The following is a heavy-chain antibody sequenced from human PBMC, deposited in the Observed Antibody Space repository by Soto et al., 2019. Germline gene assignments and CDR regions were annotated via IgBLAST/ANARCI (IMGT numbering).Heavy chain of an antibody. CDR2: IHHSGST. Sequence: QVPLQESGPGLVKPSGTLSITCALSAVSISSGSFWGWVRQPPGKGLEWIGDIHHSGSTTYNPSHKSRVTIAVDTAKIPVSLTLNSVTAAVTAVDYWAGSAGWYAVHSWGQGILVIVS. J-gene: IGHJ4*02. CDR3: AGSAGWYAVHS. V-gene: IGHV4-4*02. CDR1: AVSISSGSF. D-gene: IGHD6-19*01.